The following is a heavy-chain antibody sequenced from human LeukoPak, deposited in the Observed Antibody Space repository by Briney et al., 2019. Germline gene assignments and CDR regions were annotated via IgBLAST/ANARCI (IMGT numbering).Heavy chain of an antibody. CDR1: GGSISSGSYY. J-gene: IGHJ4*02. CDR3: ASGYYGSGSYQFSDY. V-gene: IGHV4-61*02. Sequence: SETLSLTCTVSGGSISSGSYYWSWIRQPAGKGLEWIGRIYTSGSTNYNPSLKSRVTISVDTSKNQFSLKLSSVTAADTAVYYCASGYYGSGSYQFSDYWGQGTLVTVSS. CDR2: IYTSGST. D-gene: IGHD3-10*01.